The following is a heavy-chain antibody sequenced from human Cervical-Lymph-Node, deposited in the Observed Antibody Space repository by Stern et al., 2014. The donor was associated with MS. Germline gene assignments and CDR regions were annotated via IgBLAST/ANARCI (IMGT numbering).Heavy chain of an antibody. Sequence: VQLVESGAEVTKPGASVKISCMASGYTFTDNYIHWVRQAPGEGLEWLGMINPSGGATKYAQQFQGRVTMTRDKSTSTVYMDLSSLISGDMAVYYCARDNWKDNWFDPWGQGTLVTVSS. J-gene: IGHJ5*02. D-gene: IGHD1-20*01. CDR1: GYTFTDNY. CDR2: INPSGGAT. V-gene: IGHV1-46*01. CDR3: ARDNWKDNWFDP.